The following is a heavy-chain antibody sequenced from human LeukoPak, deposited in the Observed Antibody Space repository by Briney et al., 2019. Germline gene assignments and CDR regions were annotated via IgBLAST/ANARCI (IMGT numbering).Heavy chain of an antibody. CDR3: ARGSGECTSCYPH. D-gene: IGHD2-2*01. CDR1: GGSISSSSYY. Sequence: SETLSHTCTVSGGSISSSSYYWGWIRQPPGKGLEWIGSIYYSGSTYYNPSLKSRVTISVDTSKNQFSLKLSSVTAADTAVYYCARGSGECTSCYPHWGQGTLVTVSS. V-gene: IGHV4-39*07. J-gene: IGHJ4*02. CDR2: IYYSGST.